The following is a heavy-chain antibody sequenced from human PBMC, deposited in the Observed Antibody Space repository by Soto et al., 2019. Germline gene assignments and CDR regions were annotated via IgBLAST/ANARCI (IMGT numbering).Heavy chain of an antibody. CDR2: INAGSGNT. CDR1: GYTFTKYA. J-gene: IGHJ5*02. CDR3: ARGEGYCSGGICYRWFDP. D-gene: IGHD2-15*01. Sequence: QVQLVQSGAEVKKPGASVKVSCKASGYTFTKYALHWVRQAPGQRLEWMGWINAGSGNTKYSQKFQGRVTITRDTAATTADLELSSLRYEDTAIYYCARGEGYCSGGICYRWFDPWGQGILVTVSS. V-gene: IGHV1-3*01.